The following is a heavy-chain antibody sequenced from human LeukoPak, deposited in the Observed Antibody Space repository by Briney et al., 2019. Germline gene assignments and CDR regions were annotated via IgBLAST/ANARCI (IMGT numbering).Heavy chain of an antibody. V-gene: IGHV5-51*01. CDR2: IYPRDSEI. Sequence: GESLKISFKGSGXSFTDYCIAWVRQMPGQGLEWMGLIYPRDSEIRNSPSFQGLVTISADKSISTAYLQWSSLRASDTAIYFCAYGKYYFDYWGEGTLVTVSS. J-gene: IGHJ4*02. CDR1: GXSFTDYC. CDR3: AYGKYYFDY. D-gene: IGHD3-16*01.